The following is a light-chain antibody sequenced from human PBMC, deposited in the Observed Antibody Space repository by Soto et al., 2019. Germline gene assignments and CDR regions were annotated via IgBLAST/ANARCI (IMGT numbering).Light chain of an antibody. CDR2: DAS. CDR1: QSVSSY. CDR3: QQRSNWPPGT. V-gene: IGKV3-11*01. J-gene: IGKJ3*01. Sequence: EIVVTQSPGTLSLSPGERATLSCRASQSVSSYLAWYQQKPGQAPRLLIYDASNRATGIPARFSGSGSGTDFTLTISSLEPEDFAVYYCQQRSNWPPGTFGPGTKVDIK.